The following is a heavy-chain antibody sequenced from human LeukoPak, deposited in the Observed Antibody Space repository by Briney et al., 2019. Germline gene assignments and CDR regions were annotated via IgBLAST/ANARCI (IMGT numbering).Heavy chain of an antibody. CDR2: ISATGGTT. CDR3: AKGKVTAFLDWFDP. V-gene: IGHV3-23*01. Sequence: GGSLRLSCAASGFTFSTYAMSWVRQAPGKGLEWVSAISATGGTTYYADSVKGRFTISRDNSKNTLYLQLNGLRAEDTAIYYCAKGKVTAFLDWFDPWGQGTLVTVSS. J-gene: IGHJ5*02. D-gene: IGHD2-21*02. CDR1: GFTFSTYA.